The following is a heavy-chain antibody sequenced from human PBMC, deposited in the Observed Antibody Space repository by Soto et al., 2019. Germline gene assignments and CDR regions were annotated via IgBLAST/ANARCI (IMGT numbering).Heavy chain of an antibody. J-gene: IGHJ4*02. CDR3: AKDLKWGIVGATDLDY. V-gene: IGHV3-23*01. CDR1: GFTFSSYA. Sequence: GGSLRLSCAASGFTFSSYAMSWVRQAPGKGLEWVSAISGSGGSTYYADSGKGRFTISRDNSKNTLYLQMNSLRAEDTAVYYCAKDLKWGIVGATDLDYWGQGTLVTVSS. CDR2: ISGSGGST. D-gene: IGHD1-26*01.